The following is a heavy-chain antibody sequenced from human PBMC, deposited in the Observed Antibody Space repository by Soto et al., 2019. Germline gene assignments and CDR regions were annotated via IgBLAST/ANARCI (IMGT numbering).Heavy chain of an antibody. CDR3: ARDTNFDILTGYYYYGMDV. Sequence: GGSLRLSCAASGFTFSSYAMHWVRQAPGKGLEYVSAISSNGGSTDYANSVKGRFTISRDNSKNTLYLQMGSLRAEDMAVYYCARDTNFDILTGYYYYGMDVWGQGTTVTVSS. CDR2: ISSNGGST. D-gene: IGHD3-9*01. J-gene: IGHJ6*02. CDR1: GFTFSSYA. V-gene: IGHV3-64*01.